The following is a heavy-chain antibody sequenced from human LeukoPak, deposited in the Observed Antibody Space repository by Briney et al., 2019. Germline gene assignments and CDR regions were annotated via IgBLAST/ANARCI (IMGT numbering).Heavy chain of an antibody. CDR1: GFTVSSNY. CDR3: ARGYDFWSGNFDY. Sequence: GGSLRLSCAASGFTVSSNYMSWVRQAPGKGLEWVSVIYSSGSTYYADSVKGRFTISRDNSKNTLYLQMNSLRAEDTAVYYCARGYDFWSGNFDYWGQGTLVTVSS. J-gene: IGHJ4*02. V-gene: IGHV3-53*01. CDR2: IYSSGST. D-gene: IGHD3-3*01.